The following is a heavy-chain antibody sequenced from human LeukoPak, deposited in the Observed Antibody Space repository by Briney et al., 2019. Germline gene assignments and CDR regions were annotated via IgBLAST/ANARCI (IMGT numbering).Heavy chain of an antibody. Sequence: SETLSLTCAVSGYSISSGYYWGWIRQPPGKGLEWIGSIYHSGSTYCNPSLKSRVTISVDTSKNQFSLKLSPVTAADTAVYYCARGDTAMFFDYWGQGTLVTVSS. J-gene: IGHJ4*02. CDR3: ARGDTAMFFDY. V-gene: IGHV4-38-2*01. D-gene: IGHD5-18*01. CDR1: GYSISSGYY. CDR2: IYHSGST.